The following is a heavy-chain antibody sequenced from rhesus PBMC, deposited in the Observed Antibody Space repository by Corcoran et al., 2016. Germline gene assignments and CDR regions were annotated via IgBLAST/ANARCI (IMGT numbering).Heavy chain of an antibody. CDR1: GGSISSRYYY. Sequence: QVQLQESGPGLVQPSETLSLTCAVSGGSISSRYYYWNWIRQAPGKVLEWIGYISYCGGPSSNSCLKSRVTISRDTSKNQFSLKLNSVTAADTAVYSWAREGGYSYRQRVYGLDSWGQGVVVIVSS. V-gene: IGHV4-122*02. CDR2: ISYCGGP. D-gene: IGHD5-12*01. CDR3: AREGGYSYRQRVYGLDS. J-gene: IGHJ6*01.